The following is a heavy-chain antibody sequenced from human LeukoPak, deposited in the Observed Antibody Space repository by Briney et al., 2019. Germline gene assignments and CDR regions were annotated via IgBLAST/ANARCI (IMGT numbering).Heavy chain of an antibody. J-gene: IGHJ5*02. Sequence: SETLSLTCTVSGYSISSGYYWGWIRQPPGKGLEWIGSIYHSGSTYYNPSLKSRVTISVDTSKNQFSLKLSSVTAADTAVYYCARAPLGFGELLPGWFDPWGQGTLVTVSS. V-gene: IGHV4-38-2*02. CDR2: IYHSGST. CDR1: GYSISSGYY. CDR3: ARAPLGFGELLPGWFDP. D-gene: IGHD3-10*01.